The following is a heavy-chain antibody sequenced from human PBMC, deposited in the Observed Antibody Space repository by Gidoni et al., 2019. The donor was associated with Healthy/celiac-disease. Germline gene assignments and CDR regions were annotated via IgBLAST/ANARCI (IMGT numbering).Heavy chain of an antibody. CDR3: ARSGYSYASSALDI. J-gene: IGHJ3*02. CDR1: EASFSGYY. Sequence: QVQLQQWGAGLLKLSETLSLTCAVSEASFSGYYWSWISQSPGKGREWSGEINHSGSTNYIPTLKGRVNMSVDTSKNQCSLKLRYVTAADTAVYYCARSGYSYASSALDIWGQGTMVTVSS. CDR2: INHSGST. V-gene: IGHV4-34*01. D-gene: IGHD5-18*01.